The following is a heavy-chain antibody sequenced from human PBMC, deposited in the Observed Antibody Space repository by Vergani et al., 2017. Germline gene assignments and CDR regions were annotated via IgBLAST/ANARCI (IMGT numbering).Heavy chain of an antibody. D-gene: IGHD3-9*01. CDR3: ARRQEAHYAENAGYLGAFDI. CDR2: ISWNSGAV. CDR1: GITFWKFG. V-gene: IGHV3-9*01. Sequence: EVDLVESGGGLAQPGGSLRLSCEASGITFWKFGMHWVRQGPGKGLEWVSGISWNSGAVDYADSVKGRFTVSRDNAKKSMFLQMNSLRAEDTAVYYCARRQEAHYAENAGYLGAFDIWGQGTTVTVSS. J-gene: IGHJ3*02.